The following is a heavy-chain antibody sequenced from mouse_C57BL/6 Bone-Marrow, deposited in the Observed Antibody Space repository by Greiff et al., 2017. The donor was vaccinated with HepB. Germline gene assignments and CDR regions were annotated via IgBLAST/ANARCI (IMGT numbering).Heavy chain of an antibody. V-gene: IGHV1-50*01. D-gene: IGHD2-5*01. Sequence: VQLQQPGAELVKPGASVKLSCKASGYTFTSYWMQWVKQRPGQGLEWIGEIDPSDSYTNYNQKFKGKATLTVDTSSSTAYMQLSSLTSEDSAVYYCARSDYYSNLYAMDYWGQGTSVTVSS. CDR1: GYTFTSYW. J-gene: IGHJ4*01. CDR3: ARSDYYSNLYAMDY. CDR2: IDPSDSYT.